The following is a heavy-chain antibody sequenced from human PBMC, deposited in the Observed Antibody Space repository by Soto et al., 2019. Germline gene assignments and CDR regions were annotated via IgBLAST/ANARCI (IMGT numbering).Heavy chain of an antibody. Sequence: EVQLVESGGDLVKPGGSLRLSCAASGFSITNAWMNWVRQPPGKGLEWVGRIKSKTDGGTTDYVVPVKGRFTISRDDSKNTLYLQMNSLKTEDTAVYYCTPRGGSYRPAWDYYSDGMDVWGQVTTVTVAS. V-gene: IGHV3-15*01. CDR3: TPRGGSYRPAWDYYSDGMDV. J-gene: IGHJ6*02. D-gene: IGHD1-26*01. CDR2: IKSKTDGGTT. CDR1: GFSITNAW.